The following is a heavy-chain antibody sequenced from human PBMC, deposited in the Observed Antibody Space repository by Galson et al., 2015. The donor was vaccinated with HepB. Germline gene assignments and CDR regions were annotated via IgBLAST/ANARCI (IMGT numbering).Heavy chain of an antibody. CDR3: AGHDSSGYSLDAFDT. J-gene: IGHJ3*02. D-gene: IGHD3-22*01. Sequence: SVKVSCKASGYTFTSYYMHWVRQAPGQGLEWMGIINPSGGSTSYAQKFQGRVTMTRDTSTSTVYMELSSLRSEDTAVYYCAGHDSSGYSLDAFDTWGQGTLVTVSS. CDR2: INPSGGST. CDR1: GYTFTSYY. V-gene: IGHV1-46*01.